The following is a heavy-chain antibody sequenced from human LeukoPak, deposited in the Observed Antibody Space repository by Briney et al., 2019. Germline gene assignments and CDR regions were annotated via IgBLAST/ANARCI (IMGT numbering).Heavy chain of an antibody. CDR1: GYTFTSYD. Sequence: ASVKVSCKASGYTFTSYDINWVRQATGQGLEWMGWMNPNSGNTDYAQKFQGRVTMTSDMSTSTVYMELSSLRSEDTAVYYCARSSGYYSSLFYMHVWGKGTTVTVSS. CDR2: MNPNSGNT. D-gene: IGHD3-22*01. J-gene: IGHJ6*03. CDR3: ARSSGYYSSLFYMHV. V-gene: IGHV1-8*02.